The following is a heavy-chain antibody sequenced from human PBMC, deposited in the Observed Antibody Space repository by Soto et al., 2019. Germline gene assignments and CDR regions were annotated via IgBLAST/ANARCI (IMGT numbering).Heavy chain of an antibody. CDR1: GGSISSSSYY. CDR2: IYYSGST. J-gene: IGHJ6*02. CDR3: ARTIFGVVITTPLYYYGMDV. Sequence: SETLSLTCTVSGGSISSSSYYWGWIRQPPGKGLEWIGSIYYSGSTYYNPSLKSRVTISVDTSKNQFSLKLSSVTAADTAVYYCARTIFGVVITTPLYYYGMDVWGQGTTVTSP. V-gene: IGHV4-39*01. D-gene: IGHD3-3*01.